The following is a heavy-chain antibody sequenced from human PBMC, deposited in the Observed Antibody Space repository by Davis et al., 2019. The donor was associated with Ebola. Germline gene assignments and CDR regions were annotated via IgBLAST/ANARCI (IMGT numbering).Heavy chain of an antibody. Sequence: GESLKISCQGSGYNFARSWVVWVRQIPGKGLEWMGMVYPGDSDTRYSPSFQGQVTISADKSISTAYLQWSSLKASDTAMYYCARRVGGYCSSTSCYEVLGWFDPWGQGTLVTVSP. CDR1: GYNFARSW. CDR2: VYPGDSDT. J-gene: IGHJ5*02. CDR3: ARRVGGYCSSTSCYEVLGWFDP. D-gene: IGHD2-2*01. V-gene: IGHV5-51*01.